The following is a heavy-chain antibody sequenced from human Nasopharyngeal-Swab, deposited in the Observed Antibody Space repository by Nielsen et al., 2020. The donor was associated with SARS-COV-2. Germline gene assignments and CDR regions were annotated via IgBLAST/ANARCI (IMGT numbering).Heavy chain of an antibody. Sequence: GESLKISCAASGFTVSSNYMSWVRQAPGKGLEWVSVIYSGGSTYYADSVKGRFTISRDNSKNTLCLQMNSLRAEDTAVYYCARDIYGDYPFDYWGQGTLVTVSS. V-gene: IGHV3-53*01. CDR2: IYSGGST. J-gene: IGHJ4*02. CDR1: GFTVSSNY. CDR3: ARDIYGDYPFDY. D-gene: IGHD4-17*01.